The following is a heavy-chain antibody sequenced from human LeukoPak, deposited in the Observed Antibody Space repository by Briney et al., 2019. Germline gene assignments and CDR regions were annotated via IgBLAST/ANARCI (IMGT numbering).Heavy chain of an antibody. CDR3: ASSVYGSGGLFGY. D-gene: IGHD3-10*01. J-gene: IGHJ4*02. V-gene: IGHV4-59*08. CDR2: IYYSGST. CDR1: GGSISSYY. Sequence: SETLSLTRTVSGGSISSYYWGWIRQPPGKGLEWIGYIYYSGSTNYNPSLKSRVTISVDTSKNQFSLKLSSVTAADTAVYYCASSVYGSGGLFGYWGQGTLVTVSS.